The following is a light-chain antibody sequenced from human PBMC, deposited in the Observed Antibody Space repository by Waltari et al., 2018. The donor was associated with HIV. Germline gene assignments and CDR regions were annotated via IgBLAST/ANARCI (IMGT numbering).Light chain of an antibody. CDR1: SSDVGGYNY. V-gene: IGLV2-14*01. J-gene: IGLJ2*01. Sequence: QSALTQPASVSGSPGQSITISCTGTSSDVGGYNYVSWYQQHPGKAPKLMIYGVSNRPSRVSTRFSGSKSGNTASLTISGLQAEDEADYYCSSYTSSSTVFGGGTKLTVL. CDR3: SSYTSSSTV. CDR2: GVS.